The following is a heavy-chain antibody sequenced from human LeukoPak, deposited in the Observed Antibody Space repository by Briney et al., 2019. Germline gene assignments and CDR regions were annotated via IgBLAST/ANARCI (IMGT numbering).Heavy chain of an antibody. CDR1: GFTFSSYS. Sequence: GSLRLSCAASGFTFSSYSMNWVRQAPGKGLEWEANIKEDGSAQYYADSVKGRFTISRDNTKNSLYLQMNSLTAEDTAMYYCAKDGDGYHNWGQGALVTVSS. D-gene: IGHD3-9*01. CDR3: AKDGDGYHN. J-gene: IGHJ4*02. V-gene: IGHV3-7*01. CDR2: IKEDGSAQ.